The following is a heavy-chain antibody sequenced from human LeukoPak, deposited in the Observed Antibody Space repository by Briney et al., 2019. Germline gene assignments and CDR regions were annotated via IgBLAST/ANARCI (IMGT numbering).Heavy chain of an antibody. Sequence: GGSLRLSCAASGFTFSSYSMNWVRQAPGKGLERVSSISSSSSYIYYADSVKGRFTISRDNAKNSLYLQMNSLRAEDTAVYYCARETLDCSSTSCYYYYMDVWGKGTTVTVSS. V-gene: IGHV3-21*01. CDR3: ARETLDCSSTSCYYYYMDV. D-gene: IGHD2-2*01. J-gene: IGHJ6*03. CDR1: GFTFSSYS. CDR2: ISSSSSYI.